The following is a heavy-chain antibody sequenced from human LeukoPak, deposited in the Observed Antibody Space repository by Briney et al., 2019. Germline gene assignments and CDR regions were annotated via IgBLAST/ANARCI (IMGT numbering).Heavy chain of an antibody. V-gene: IGHV1-2*02. CDR3: ARESWFGESRGHEN. CDR2: INPNSGGT. D-gene: IGHD3-10*01. J-gene: IGHJ4*02. Sequence: ASVKVSCKASGYTFTGYYMRWVRQAPGQGLEWMGWINPNSGGTNYAQKFQGRVTMTRDTSISTAYMELSRLRSDDTAVYYCARESWFGESRGHENWGQGTLVTVSS. CDR1: GYTFTGYY.